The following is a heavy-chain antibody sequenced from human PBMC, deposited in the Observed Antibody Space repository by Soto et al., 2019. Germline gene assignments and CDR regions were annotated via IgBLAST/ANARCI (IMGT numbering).Heavy chain of an antibody. D-gene: IGHD3-22*01. Sequence: GASVKVSCKASGGTFSSYAISWVRQAPGQGLEWMGGIIPIFGTANYAQKFQGRVTITADESTSTAYMELSSLRSEDTAVYYCARDKWMDSSGYRFVNYWGQGTLVTVSS. CDR2: IIPIFGTA. J-gene: IGHJ4*02. V-gene: IGHV1-69*13. CDR3: ARDKWMDSSGYRFVNY. CDR1: GGTFSSYA.